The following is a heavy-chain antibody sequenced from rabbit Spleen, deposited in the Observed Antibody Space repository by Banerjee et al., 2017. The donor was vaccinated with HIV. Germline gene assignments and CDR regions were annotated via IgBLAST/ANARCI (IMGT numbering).Heavy chain of an antibody. D-gene: IGHD4-2*01. Sequence: QSLEESGGDLVKPGASLTLTCTASGFSFSFSNYLCWVRQPPGKGPEWIACIAAGVSGTTYYATWAKGRFTISNPSSTTVTLQMTSLTAADTATYFCARDAAGREDFNLWGPGTLVTVS. CDR3: ARDAAGREDFNL. CDR1: GFSFSFSNY. J-gene: IGHJ4*01. CDR2: IAAGVSGTT. V-gene: IGHV1S40*01.